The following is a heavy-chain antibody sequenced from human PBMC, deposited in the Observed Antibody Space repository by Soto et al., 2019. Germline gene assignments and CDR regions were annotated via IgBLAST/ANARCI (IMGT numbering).Heavy chain of an antibody. J-gene: IGHJ4*02. V-gene: IGHV3-30*03. CDR1: GFAFSSYG. CDR3: VSDRGYGHASVPYS. Sequence: QAQLLESGGGVVQPGRSLRLSCAASGFAFSSYGMHWVSQAPGTGLEWVAVISYDGSLQHYADSVKGRFTISRDNSKNMVLLQMSSLRAEDTAVYYCVSDRGYGHASVPYSWGQGTLVSVSS. D-gene: IGHD5-18*01. CDR2: ISYDGSLQ.